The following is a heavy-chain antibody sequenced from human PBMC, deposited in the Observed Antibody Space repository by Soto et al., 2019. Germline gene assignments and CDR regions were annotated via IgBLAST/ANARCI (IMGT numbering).Heavy chain of an antibody. CDR3: ARHYPISRGVHYYYYMDV. CDR1: GYSFTSYW. V-gene: IGHV5-51*01. D-gene: IGHD3-10*01. CDR2: IYPGDSDT. J-gene: IGHJ6*03. Sequence: GESLKISCKGSGYSFTSYWIGWVRQMPGKGLEWMGIIYPGDSDTRYSPSFQGQVTISADKSISTAYLQWSSLKASDTAMYYFARHYPISRGVHYYYYMDVWGKGTTVTVSS.